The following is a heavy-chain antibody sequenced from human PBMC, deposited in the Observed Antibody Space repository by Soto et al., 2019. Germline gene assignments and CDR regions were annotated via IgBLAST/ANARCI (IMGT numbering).Heavy chain of an antibody. V-gene: IGHV4-31*03. Sequence: PSETLSLTCTVSGGSISSGGYYWSWIRQRPGKGLEWIGYIYYSGSTYYNPSLKSRVTISVDTSKNQFSLKLSSVTAADTAVYYCARGSHPLLGDFWSGYYEGDNWFDPWGQGTLVTVSS. CDR2: IYYSGST. D-gene: IGHD3-3*01. CDR3: ARGSHPLLGDFWSGYYEGDNWFDP. CDR1: GGSISSGGYY. J-gene: IGHJ5*02.